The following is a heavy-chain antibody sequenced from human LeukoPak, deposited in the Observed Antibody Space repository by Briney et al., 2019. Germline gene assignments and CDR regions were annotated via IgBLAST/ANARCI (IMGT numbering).Heavy chain of an antibody. CDR2: IWYDGSNK. V-gene: IGHV3-33*06. J-gene: IGHJ4*02. CDR1: GFTFSSYG. D-gene: IGHD3-10*01. CDR3: AKMSGVVWLGELRLPFDS. Sequence: GRSLRLSCAASGFTFSSYGMHWVRQAPGKGLEWVAVIWYDGSNKYYADSVKGRFTISRDNSKNTLYLQMNSLRADDTAVYFCAKMSGVVWLGELRLPFDSWGQGTLVTVSS.